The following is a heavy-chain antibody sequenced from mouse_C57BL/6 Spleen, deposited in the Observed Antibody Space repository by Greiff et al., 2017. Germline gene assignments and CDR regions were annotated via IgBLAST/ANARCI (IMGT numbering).Heavy chain of an antibody. V-gene: IGHV1-82*01. J-gene: IGHJ2*01. Sequence: QVQLQQPGPELVKPGASVKISCKASGYAFTSSWMNWVKQRPGQGLEWIGRIYPGDGDTNYNGKFKGKATLTADKSSSTAYMQLSSLTSEDSAVXVGARTGHSYGSSDFDYWGQGTTLTVSS. CDR3: ARTGHSYGSSDFDY. CDR1: GYAFTSSW. CDR2: IYPGDGDT. D-gene: IGHD1-1*01.